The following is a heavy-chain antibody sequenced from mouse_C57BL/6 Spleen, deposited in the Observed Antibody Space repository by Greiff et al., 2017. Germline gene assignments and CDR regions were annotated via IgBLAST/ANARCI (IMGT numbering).Heavy chain of an antibody. V-gene: IGHV1-81*01. CDR1: GYTFPSYG. CDR2: IYPRSGNT. J-gene: IGHJ4*01. CDR3: ALYYDYGHYAMDY. D-gene: IGHD2-4*01. Sequence: VQLQESGAELARPGASVKLSCKASGYTFPSYGISWVKQRTGQGLEWIGEIYPRSGNTYYNEKFKGKATLTADKSSSTAYMELRSLTSEDSAVYFCALYYDYGHYAMDYWGQGTSVTVSS.